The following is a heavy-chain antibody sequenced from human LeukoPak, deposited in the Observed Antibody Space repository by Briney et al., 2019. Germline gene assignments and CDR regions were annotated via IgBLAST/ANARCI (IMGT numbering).Heavy chain of an antibody. J-gene: IGHJ6*03. CDR2: NIPIFGTA. CDR3: ARDRQQLDRDCYYYYMDV. Sequence: SVKVSCKASGGTFSSYAISWVRQAPGQGLEWMGGNIPIFGTANYAQKFQGRVTITTDESTSTAYMELSSLRSEDTAVNYCARDRQQLDRDCYYYYMDVWGKGTTVTVSS. CDR1: GGTFSSYA. D-gene: IGHD6-13*01. V-gene: IGHV1-69*05.